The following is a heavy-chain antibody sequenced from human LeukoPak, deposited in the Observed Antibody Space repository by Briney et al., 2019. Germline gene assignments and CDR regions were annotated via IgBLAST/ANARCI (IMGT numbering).Heavy chain of an antibody. Sequence: ASVKVSCKASGYSFTSYGISWVRRAPGQGLEWMGWISAYSGNTNYADNLQGRLTMTTDTSTSTAHMELRSLRSDDTAVYYCVRVAMIRGVVFKNWFDSWGQGSLVTVSS. CDR2: ISAYSGNT. J-gene: IGHJ5*01. CDR3: VRVAMIRGVVFKNWFDS. V-gene: IGHV1-18*01. CDR1: GYSFTSYG. D-gene: IGHD3-10*01.